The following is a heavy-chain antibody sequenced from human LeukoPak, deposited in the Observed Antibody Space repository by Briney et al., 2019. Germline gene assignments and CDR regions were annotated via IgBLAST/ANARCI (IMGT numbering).Heavy chain of an antibody. CDR1: GFTFSRSS. V-gene: IGHV3-7*01. Sequence: PGGSLRLSCAASGFTFSRSSMSWVRQAPGKGLEWVASIKEDGSEMYYVDSVKGRFTISRDNTKNSLYLQMNSLRAEDTAVYYCARRRRWNDYWGQGTLVTVSS. CDR2: IKEDGSEM. CDR3: ARRRRWNDY. D-gene: IGHD4-23*01. J-gene: IGHJ4*02.